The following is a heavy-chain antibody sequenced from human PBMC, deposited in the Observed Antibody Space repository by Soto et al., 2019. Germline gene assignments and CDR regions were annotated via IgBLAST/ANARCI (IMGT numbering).Heavy chain of an antibody. J-gene: IGHJ6*02. CDR1: GFTFSNAW. CDR3: TTDTEVLRFLEWFPDYYYYGMDV. CDR2: IKSKTDGGTT. V-gene: IGHV3-15*07. Sequence: GGSLRLSCAASGFTFSNAWMNWVRQAPGKGLEWVGRIKSKTDGGTTDYAAPVKGRFTISRDDSKNTLYLQMNSLKTEDTAVYYCTTDTEVLRFLEWFPDYYYYGMDVWGQGTTVTVSS. D-gene: IGHD3-3*01.